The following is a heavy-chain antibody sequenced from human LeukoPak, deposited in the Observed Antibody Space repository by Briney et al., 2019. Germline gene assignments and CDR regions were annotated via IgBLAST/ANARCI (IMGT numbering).Heavy chain of an antibody. J-gene: IGHJ4*02. CDR1: GFTFSSYS. CDR2: ISSSSSYI. V-gene: IGHV3-21*04. CDR3: AKRMYYYDSSGYSNDDY. D-gene: IGHD3-22*01. Sequence: PGGSLRLSCAASGFTFSSYSMNWVRQAPGKGLEWVSSISSSSSYIYYADSVKGRFTISRDNSKNTLYLQMNSLRAEDTAVYYCAKRMYYYDSSGYSNDDYWGQGTLATVSS.